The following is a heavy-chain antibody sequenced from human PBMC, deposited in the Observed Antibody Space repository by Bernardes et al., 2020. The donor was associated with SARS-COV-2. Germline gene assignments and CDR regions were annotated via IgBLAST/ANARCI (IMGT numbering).Heavy chain of an antibody. Sequence: GGSLRLSCAASGFTFRRSSLNLVRQVPGTGLAWVSSRTRSGRNLYYADSVKGRFTISRDNDKKSLYLQMNSLRAEDTAVYYCVIGARQGDAIDIWGQGTM. V-gene: IGHV3-21*01. CDR1: GFTFRRSS. CDR3: VIGARQGDAIDI. CDR2: RTRSGRNL. D-gene: IGHD6-6*01. J-gene: IGHJ3*02.